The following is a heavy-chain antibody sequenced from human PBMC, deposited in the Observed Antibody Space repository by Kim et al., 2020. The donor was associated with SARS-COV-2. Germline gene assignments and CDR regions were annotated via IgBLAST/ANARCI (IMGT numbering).Heavy chain of an antibody. J-gene: IGHJ4*02. CDR2: IYFSGGT. CDR1: GGSISSSSFY. Sequence: SETLSLTCTVSGGSISSSSFYWGWIRQPPGKGLEWIGTIYFSGGTYYKSSLKSRVTISVDTSKNQFSLNLASVTAADTAVYYCARLERWLLNFDYWGQ. V-gene: IGHV4-39*01. D-gene: IGHD5-12*01. CDR3: ARLERWLLNFDY.